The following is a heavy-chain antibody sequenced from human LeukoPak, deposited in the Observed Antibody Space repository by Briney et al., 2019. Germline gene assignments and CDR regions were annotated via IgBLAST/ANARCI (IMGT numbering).Heavy chain of an antibody. CDR1: GGSFSGYY. CDR3: ASRKGYDFWSGYYLHGMDV. CDR2: INHSGST. Sequence: SETLSLTCAVYGGSFSGYYWSWIRQPPGKGLEWSGEINHSGSTNYNPSLKSRVTISVDTSKNQFSLKLSSVTAADTAVYYCASRKGYDFWSGYYLHGMDVWGQGTTVTVSS. D-gene: IGHD3-3*01. V-gene: IGHV4-34*01. J-gene: IGHJ6*02.